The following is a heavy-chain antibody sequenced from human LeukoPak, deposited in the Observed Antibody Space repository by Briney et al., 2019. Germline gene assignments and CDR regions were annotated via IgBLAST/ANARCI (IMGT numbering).Heavy chain of an antibody. D-gene: IGHD2-2*01. V-gene: IGHV4-30-2*01. CDR1: GGSISSGGYS. J-gene: IGHJ4*02. CDR3: ARSPGRSCNGTDCYYY. Sequence: SETLSLTCAVSGGSISSGGYSWSWIRQPPGKGLEWIGYIYHSGSTYYNPSLKSRVTISVDRSKNQFSLKLSSVTSADTAVYYCARSPGRSCNGTDCYYYWGQGTPVAVSS. CDR2: IYHSGST.